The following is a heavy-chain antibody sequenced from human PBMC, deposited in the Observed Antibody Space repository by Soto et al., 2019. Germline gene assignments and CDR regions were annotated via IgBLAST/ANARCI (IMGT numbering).Heavy chain of an antibody. CDR3: ARGDDLGGAAAGPYDVDY. CDR2: IIPILGIA. CDR1: GGTFSSYT. J-gene: IGHJ4*02. Sequence: QVQLVQSGAEVKKPGSSVKVSCKASGGTFSSYTISWVRQAPGQGLEWMGRIIPILGIANYAQKFQGRVTITADKSTSTAYMELSSLRSEDTAVYYCARGDDLGGAAAGPYDVDYWGQGTLVTVSS. D-gene: IGHD6-13*01. V-gene: IGHV1-69*02.